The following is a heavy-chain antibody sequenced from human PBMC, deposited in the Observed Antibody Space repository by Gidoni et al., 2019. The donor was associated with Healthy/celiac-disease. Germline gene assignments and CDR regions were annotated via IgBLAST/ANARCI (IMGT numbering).Heavy chain of an antibody. J-gene: IGHJ3*02. CDR1: GGSLIGYY. D-gene: IGHD2-15*01. V-gene: IGHV4-34*01. Sequence: QVQLQQWGAGRLKPAETLSLSCAVYGGSLIGYYWSWIRRPPGKGLEWIGEINHSGSTNHNPSLKSRVTISVDTSKNQFSLKLSSVTAADTAVYYCARDDVVVVAARGAFDIWGQGTMVTVSS. CDR3: ARDDVVVVAARGAFDI. CDR2: INHSGST.